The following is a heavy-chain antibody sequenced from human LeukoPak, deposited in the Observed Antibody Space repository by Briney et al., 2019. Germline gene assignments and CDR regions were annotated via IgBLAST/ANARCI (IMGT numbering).Heavy chain of an antibody. V-gene: IGHV3-23*01. CDR3: AKNITN. J-gene: IGHJ4*02. CDR1: GFTFSSYS. D-gene: IGHD1-14*01. CDR2: IGESGDNK. Sequence: PGGSLRLSCAASGFTFSSYSMNWVRQAPGKGLEWVSGIGESGDNKNHADSVKGRFTISRDNSKNTLYLQMSSLRVEDTAIYYCAKNITNWGQGTLVTVSS.